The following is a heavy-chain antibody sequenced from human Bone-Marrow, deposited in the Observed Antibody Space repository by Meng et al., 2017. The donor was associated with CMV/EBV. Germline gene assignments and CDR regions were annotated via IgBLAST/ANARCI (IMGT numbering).Heavy chain of an antibody. Sequence: GGSLRLSCAASGFTFSSYSMNWVRQAPGKGLEWVSSISSSSSYIYYADSVKGRFTISRDNAKNSLYLQMNSLRAEDTAVYYCARDQYCSSTSCSPGLYYYYYYGMDVWGQGTTVTASS. CDR3: ARDQYCSSTSCSPGLYYYYYYGMDV. V-gene: IGHV3-21*01. CDR1: GFTFSSYS. J-gene: IGHJ6*02. CDR2: ISSSSSYI. D-gene: IGHD2-2*01.